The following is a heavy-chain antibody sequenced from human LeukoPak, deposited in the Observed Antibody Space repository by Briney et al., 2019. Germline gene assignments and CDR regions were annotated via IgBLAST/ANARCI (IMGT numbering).Heavy chain of an antibody. J-gene: IGHJ6*03. CDR3: ARMGVGVKYYYYMDV. Sequence: PSETLSLTCAVHGGSFSGYYWSWIRQPPGKGLKWIGEINHSGSTNYNPSLKSRVTISVDTSKNQFSLKLSSVTAADTAVYYCARMGVGVKYYYYMDVWGKGTTVTVSS. CDR1: GGSFSGYY. D-gene: IGHD1-26*01. CDR2: INHSGST. V-gene: IGHV4-34*01.